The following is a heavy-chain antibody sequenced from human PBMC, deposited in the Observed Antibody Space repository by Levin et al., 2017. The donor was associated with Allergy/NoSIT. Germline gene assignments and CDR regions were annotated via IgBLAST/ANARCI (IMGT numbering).Heavy chain of an antibody. V-gene: IGHV4-34*01. CDR1: GGSFSAYY. CDR3: ARGRDSAWRGFPDF. J-gene: IGHJ4*02. Sequence: KSSETLSLTCAVYGGSFSAYYWSWIRQPPGKGLEWIGEIDHTGFTTNTNPSLRSRVTISVDSSRNQFSLKLMSVTAADTALYYCARGRDSAWRGFPDFWGQGSLVTVSS. CDR2: IDHTGFTT. D-gene: IGHD2-21*02.